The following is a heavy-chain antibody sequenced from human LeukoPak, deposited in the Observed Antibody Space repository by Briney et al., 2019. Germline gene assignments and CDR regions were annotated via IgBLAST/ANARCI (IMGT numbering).Heavy chain of an antibody. V-gene: IGHV4-59*08. CDR1: GGSISNYY. Sequence: SETLSLTCTVSGGSISNYYWSWIRQPPGKGLEWIGYIYYSGSTNYNPSLKSRVTISVDTSKNQFSLKLSSVTAADTAVYYCASSRYWGQGTLVTVSS. CDR3: ASSRY. J-gene: IGHJ4*02. CDR2: IYYSGST.